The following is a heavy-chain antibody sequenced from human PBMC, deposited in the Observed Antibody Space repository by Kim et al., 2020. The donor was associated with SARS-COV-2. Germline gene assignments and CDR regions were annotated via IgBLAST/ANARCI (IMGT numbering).Heavy chain of an antibody. Sequence: GGSLRLSCAASGFTFDDYAMHWVRQAPGKGLEWVSGISWNSGSIGYADSVKGRFTISRDNAKNSLYLQMNSLRAEDTALYYCAKQEDIVVVVAATPGAFDIWGQGTMVTVPS. CDR1: GFTFDDYA. V-gene: IGHV3-9*01. J-gene: IGHJ3*02. CDR3: AKQEDIVVVVAATPGAFDI. D-gene: IGHD2-15*01. CDR2: ISWNSGSI.